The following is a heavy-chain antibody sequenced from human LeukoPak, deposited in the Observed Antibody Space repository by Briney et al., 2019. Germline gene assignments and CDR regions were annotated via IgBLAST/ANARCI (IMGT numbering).Heavy chain of an antibody. CDR1: GYSFTSYW. J-gene: IGHJ4*02. Sequence: GESLKISCKGSGYSFTSYWIGWVCQMPGKGLEWMGIIYPGDSDTRYSPSFQGQVTISADKSISTAYLQWSSLKASDTAMYYCARRRGYYDSSGYYPFWFDYWGQGTLVTVSS. CDR2: IYPGDSDT. V-gene: IGHV5-51*01. CDR3: ARRRGYYDSSGYYPFWFDY. D-gene: IGHD3-22*01.